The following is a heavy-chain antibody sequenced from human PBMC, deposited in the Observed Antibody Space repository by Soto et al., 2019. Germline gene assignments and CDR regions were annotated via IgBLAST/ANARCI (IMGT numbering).Heavy chain of an antibody. D-gene: IGHD6-6*01. V-gene: IGHV1-46*01. CDR1: GYTFTSYY. CDR3: ARVRVFRASIAARASEYYYGMDV. Sequence: RASVKVSCKASGYTFTSYYMHWVRQAPGQGLEWMGIINPSGGSTSYAQKFQGRVTMTRDTSTSTVYMELSSLRSEDTAVYYCARVRVFRASIAARASEYYYGMDVWGQGTTVTVSS. J-gene: IGHJ6*02. CDR2: INPSGGST.